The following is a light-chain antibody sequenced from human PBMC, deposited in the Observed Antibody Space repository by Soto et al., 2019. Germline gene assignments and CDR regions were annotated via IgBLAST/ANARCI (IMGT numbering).Light chain of an antibody. J-gene: IGKJ1*01. V-gene: IGKV3-20*01. CDR2: GAS. CDR3: QQYGSSQWT. CDR1: QSVSRSY. Sequence: EIVLTQSPGTLSLSPGERATLSCRASQSVSRSYLAWYQQKPGQAPRLLIYGASSRATGIPDRFSGSGSGTDFTLTISRREPEDFAVYYCQQYGSSQWTFGQGTKVEIK.